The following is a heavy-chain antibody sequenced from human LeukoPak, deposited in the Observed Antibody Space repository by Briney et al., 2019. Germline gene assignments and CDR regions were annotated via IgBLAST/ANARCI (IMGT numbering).Heavy chain of an antibody. D-gene: IGHD3-10*01. J-gene: IGHJ3*02. CDR3: ARAVVRDAFDI. Sequence: GSVKVSCKASGYTFTSYDINWARQATGQGLEWMGWMNPNSGNTGYAQKFQGRVTMTRNTSISTAYMELSSLRSEDTAVYYCARAVVRDAFDIWGQGTMVTVSS. V-gene: IGHV1-8*01. CDR2: MNPNSGNT. CDR1: GYTFTSYD.